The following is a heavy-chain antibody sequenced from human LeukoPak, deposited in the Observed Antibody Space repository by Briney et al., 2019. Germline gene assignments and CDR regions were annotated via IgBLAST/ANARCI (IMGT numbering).Heavy chain of an antibody. J-gene: IGHJ4*02. CDR1: GGSISSYY. Sequence: SETLSLTCTVSGGSISSYYWSWIRQPAGKGLEWIGRIYTSGSTNYNPSLKSRITMSVDTSKNQFSLKLSSVTAADTAMYYCARGASGYSSGWYLRYWGQGTLVTVSS. V-gene: IGHV4-4*07. CDR3: ARGASGYSSGWYLRY. D-gene: IGHD6-19*01. CDR2: IYTSGST.